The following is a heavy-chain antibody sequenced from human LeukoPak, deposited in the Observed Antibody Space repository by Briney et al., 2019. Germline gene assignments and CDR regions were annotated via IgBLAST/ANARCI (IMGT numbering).Heavy chain of an antibody. D-gene: IGHD6-13*01. CDR2: ISYDGSNK. CDR3: AREDGSSWFHYYYYYMDV. V-gene: IGHV3-30*04. Sequence: GRSLRLSCAASGFTFSSYAMHWVRQAPGKGLEWVAVISYDGSNKYYADSVKGRFTISRDNSKNTLYLQMNSLRAEDTAVYYCAREDGSSWFHYYYYYMDVWGKGTTVTISS. CDR1: GFTFSSYA. J-gene: IGHJ6*03.